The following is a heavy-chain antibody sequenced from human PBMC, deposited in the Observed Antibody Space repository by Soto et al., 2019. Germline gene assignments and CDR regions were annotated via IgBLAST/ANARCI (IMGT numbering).Heavy chain of an antibody. CDR2: ISSSGSTI. V-gene: IGHV3-11*01. CDR3: ARDSLLRFLEWLGPSYGMDV. D-gene: IGHD3-3*01. CDR1: GFTFSDYY. Sequence: GGSLRLSCAASGFTFSDYYMSWIRQAPGKGLEWVSYISSSGSTIYYADSVKGRFTISRDNAKNSLYLQMNSLRAEDTAVYYCARDSLLRFLEWLGPSYGMDVWGQGTTVTV. J-gene: IGHJ6*02.